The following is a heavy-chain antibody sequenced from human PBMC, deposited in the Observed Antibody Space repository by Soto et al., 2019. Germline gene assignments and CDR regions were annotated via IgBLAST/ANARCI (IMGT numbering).Heavy chain of an antibody. J-gene: IGHJ2*01. V-gene: IGHV3-48*01. CDR1: GLTLSAYS. CDR2: ISSSSSTI. Sequence: EVQLVESGGGLVQPGGSLRLSCEASGLTLSAYSMNWVRQTPGKGLEWVSYISSSSSTIYYADSVKGRFTISRDNAKNSLYLQMNSLRAEDTALYYCARGLNGDFDLWGLGTLVTVSS. D-gene: IGHD3-10*01. CDR3: ARGLNGDFDL.